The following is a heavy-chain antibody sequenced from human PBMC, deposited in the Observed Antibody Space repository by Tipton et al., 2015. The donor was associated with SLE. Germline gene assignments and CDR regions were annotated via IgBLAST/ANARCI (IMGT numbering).Heavy chain of an antibody. CDR1: GYTFTSYY. CDR2: INPSGGST. D-gene: IGHD1-26*01. V-gene: IGHV1-46*01. J-gene: IGHJ3*02. Sequence: QVQLVQSGAEVKKPGASVKVSCKASGYTFTSYYMHWVRQAPGQGLEWMGIINPSGGSTSYAQKFQGRVTMTRDTSTSTVYMELSSLRSEDTAVYYCARANLPGGGSFDAFDIWGQGTMVTVSS. CDR3: ARANLPGGGSFDAFDI.